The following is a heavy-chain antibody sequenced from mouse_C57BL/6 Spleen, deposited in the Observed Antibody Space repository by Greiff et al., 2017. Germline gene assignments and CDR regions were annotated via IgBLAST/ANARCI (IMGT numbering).Heavy chain of an antibody. CDR1: GYTFTSYG. J-gene: IGHJ4*01. Sequence: QVQLQQSGAELVRPGASVKLSCTASGYTFTSYGISWVKQRTGQGLEWIGEIYPRSGNTYYNEKFKGKATLTADKSSSTAYMQLRSLTAEDSAVYFCARRDNSGYVSAMDYWGQGTSVTVSS. CDR3: ARRDNSGYVSAMDY. CDR2: IYPRSGNT. V-gene: IGHV1-81*01. D-gene: IGHD3-2*02.